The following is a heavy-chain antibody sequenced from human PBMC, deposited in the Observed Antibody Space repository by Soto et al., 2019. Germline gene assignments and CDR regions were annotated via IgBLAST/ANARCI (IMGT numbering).Heavy chain of an antibody. D-gene: IGHD5-18*01. CDR1: GDSISSNSFY. CDR3: ARHTGHSYGTVNYYFDY. J-gene: IGHJ4*02. Sequence: PSETLSLTCTVSGDSISSNSFYWDWIRQPPGKGLEWIGSIYYSGSTYYNPSLKSRVTISVDTSKNQFSLKLSSVTAADTAVYYCARHTGHSYGTVNYYFDYWGQGTLVTVSS. CDR2: IYYSGST. V-gene: IGHV4-39*01.